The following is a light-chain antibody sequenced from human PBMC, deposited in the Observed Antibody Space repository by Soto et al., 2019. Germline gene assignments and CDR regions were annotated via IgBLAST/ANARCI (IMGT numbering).Light chain of an antibody. V-gene: IGLV2-14*01. CDR3: SSYTSTSTLL. CDR2: DVS. Sequence: QSARTQPASVSGSPGQSITISCTGTSSDVGAYNYVSWYQQHPGKAPKLMIYDVSNRPSGVSNRFSGSKSGNTASLTISGLQSEDEADYYCSSYTSTSTLLFGGGTKLTVL. J-gene: IGLJ2*01. CDR1: SSDVGAYNY.